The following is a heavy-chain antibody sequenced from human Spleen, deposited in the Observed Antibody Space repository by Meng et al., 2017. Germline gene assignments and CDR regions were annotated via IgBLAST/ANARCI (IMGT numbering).Heavy chain of an antibody. D-gene: IGHD6-19*01. V-gene: IGHV3-48*03. Sequence: GGSLRLSCVASGFTFSSYEMNWVRQAPGKGLEWVSYISSSGSTTNYSDSVKGRFTMSRDNAKNSLYLQMNSLRAEDTALYYCARGRIAVAGLGNYWGQGTLVTVSS. CDR1: GFTFSSYE. CDR2: ISSSGSTT. J-gene: IGHJ4*02. CDR3: ARGRIAVAGLGNY.